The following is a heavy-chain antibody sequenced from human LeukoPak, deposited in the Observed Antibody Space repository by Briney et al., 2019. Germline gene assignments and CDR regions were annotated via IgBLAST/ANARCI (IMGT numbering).Heavy chain of an antibody. CDR1: GYTFTGYY. CDR2: IDPNSCGT. V-gene: IGHV1-2*02. J-gene: IGHJ4*02. CDR3: ARDYYGSGSYLIDY. Sequence: ASVKVSYKDSGYTFTGYYMHWVRQAPGQGLEWMGWIDPNSCGTNYAQKFQRRVTMTRDTSISTAYMELSRLRSDDTAVYYCARDYYGSGSYLIDYWGQGTLVTVSS. D-gene: IGHD3-10*01.